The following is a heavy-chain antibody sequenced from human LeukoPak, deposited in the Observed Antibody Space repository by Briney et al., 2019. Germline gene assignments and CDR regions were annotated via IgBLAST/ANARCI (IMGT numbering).Heavy chain of an antibody. CDR3: AREDAAAGTD. CDR1: GYIFNNYA. CDR2: ISSSGSTI. V-gene: IGHV3-11*01. J-gene: IGHJ4*02. D-gene: IGHD6-13*01. Sequence: PGGSLRLSCVASGYIFNNYAVSWVRQAPGKGLEWVSYISSSGSTIYYADSVRGRFTISRDNAKNSLYLQMNSLRAEDTAVYYCAREDAAAGTDWGQGTLVTVSS.